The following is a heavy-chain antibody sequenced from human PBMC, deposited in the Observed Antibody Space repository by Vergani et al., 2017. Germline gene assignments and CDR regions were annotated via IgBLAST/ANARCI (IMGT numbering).Heavy chain of an antibody. V-gene: IGHV1-8*02. D-gene: IGHD2-2*01. J-gene: IGHJ5*02. CDR2: MNPNSGNT. CDR3: AREKGYCSSTSCSGWFDP. Sequence: QLVQSGPEVKKPGTSVKVSCKASGFTFTSSAMQWVRQARGQRLEWIGWMNPNSGNTGYAQKFQGRVTMTRNTSISTAYMELSSLRSEDTAVYYCAREKGYCSSTSCSGWFDPWGQGTLVTVSS. CDR1: GFTFTSSA.